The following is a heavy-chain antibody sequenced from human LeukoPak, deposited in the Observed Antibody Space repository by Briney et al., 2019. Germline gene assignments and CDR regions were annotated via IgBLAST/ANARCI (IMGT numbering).Heavy chain of an antibody. D-gene: IGHD3-10*01. Sequence: GGSLRLSCAASGFIVSSNYMSWVRQAPGKGLEWVSIIYRGGTTYYSDSVRGRFTISRDNSKNTLYLQVNSLRAEDTAVYYCAALGDYYGSGSYLNWFDPWGQGTLVTVSS. CDR1: GFIVSSNY. V-gene: IGHV3-66*01. CDR2: IYRGGTT. J-gene: IGHJ5*02. CDR3: AALGDYYGSGSYLNWFDP.